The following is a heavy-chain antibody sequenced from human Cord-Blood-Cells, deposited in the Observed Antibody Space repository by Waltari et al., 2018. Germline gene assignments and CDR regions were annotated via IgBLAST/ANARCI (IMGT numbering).Heavy chain of an antibody. D-gene: IGHD2-21*02. CDR1: GYTFTSYG. CDR2: LSAYTGNT. V-gene: IGHV1-18*04. CDR3: ARQAGLRHDAFDI. J-gene: IGHJ3*02. Sequence: QVQLVQSGAEVKKPGASVKVSCKASGYTFTSYGISWVRQAPGQGVEWMGWLSAYTGNTNDAQELQGRVTMTTDTSTGTAYRELRSLRSDDTAVYYCARQAGLRHDAFDIWGQGTMVTVSS.